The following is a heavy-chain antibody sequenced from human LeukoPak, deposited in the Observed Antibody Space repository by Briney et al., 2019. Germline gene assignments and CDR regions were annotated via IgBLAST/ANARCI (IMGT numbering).Heavy chain of an antibody. CDR3: ARRGSGDY. D-gene: IGHD3-10*01. V-gene: IGHV4-38-2*01. Sequence: PSETLSLTCAVSGYSISSGYYWGWIRQPPGKGLEWIGSIYHSGSTYYNPSLKSRVTISVDTSKNQFSLKLSSVTAADTAVYYRARRGSGDYWGQGTLVTVSS. CDR2: IYHSGST. J-gene: IGHJ4*02. CDR1: GYSISSGYY.